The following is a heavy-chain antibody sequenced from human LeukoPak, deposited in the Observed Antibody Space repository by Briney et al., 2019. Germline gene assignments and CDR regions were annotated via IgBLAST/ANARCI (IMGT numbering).Heavy chain of an antibody. CDR2: IKQDGSEK. CDR1: GFTYSNYW. J-gene: IGHJ4*02. CDR3: VRDRRYSSSWYPY. D-gene: IGHD6-13*01. Sequence: GSLRLSCAASGFTYSNYWMSWVRQAPGKGLEWVASIKQDGSEKYYVGSVKGRFTISRDNAKNSLYLQMNSLRAEDTAVYYCVRDRRYSSSWYPYWGQGTLVTVSS. V-gene: IGHV3-7*01.